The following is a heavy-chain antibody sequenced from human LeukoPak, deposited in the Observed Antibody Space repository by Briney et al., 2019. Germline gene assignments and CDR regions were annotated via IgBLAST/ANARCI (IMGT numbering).Heavy chain of an antibody. CDR1: GYTFTSYD. J-gene: IGHJ4*02. CDR2: MNPNSGNT. D-gene: IGHD4-17*01. CDR3: ARGGDYGDFPSY. V-gene: IGHV1-8*01. Sequence: ASVKVSCKASGYTFTSYDINWVRQATGQGLEWMGWMNPNSGNTGYAQKFQVRVTMTRNTSISTAYMELSSLRSEDTAVYYCARGGDYGDFPSYWGQGTLVTVSS.